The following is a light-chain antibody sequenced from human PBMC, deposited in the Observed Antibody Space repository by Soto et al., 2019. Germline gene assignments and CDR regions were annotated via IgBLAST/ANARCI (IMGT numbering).Light chain of an antibody. CDR3: QQYDSLPFT. V-gene: IGKV1-33*01. Sequence: DLQMTQSPTSLSASVGDRVTITCRASQDISKDLNWYQQKPGEAPKLLIYETSKLEAGVPSRFSGSGSGRDFTLTISNLQSEDIATYHCQQYDSLPFTFGPGTKMDVK. CDR2: ETS. J-gene: IGKJ3*01. CDR1: QDISKD.